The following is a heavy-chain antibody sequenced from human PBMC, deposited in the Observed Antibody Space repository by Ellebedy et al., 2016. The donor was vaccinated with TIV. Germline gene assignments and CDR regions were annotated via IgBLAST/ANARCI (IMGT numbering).Heavy chain of an antibody. CDR2: INTGNGNT. Sequence: ASVKVSCXASGHVFTTYGIHWVRQALGQGPEWMGWINTGNGNTKYSENFQGRLIITRDTSASTAYMDLSSLRSEDTAVYYCATRNWVDPVDVWGQGTTVSVSS. D-gene: IGHD2-15*01. V-gene: IGHV1-3*04. CDR3: ATRNWVDPVDV. CDR1: GHVFTTYG. J-gene: IGHJ6*02.